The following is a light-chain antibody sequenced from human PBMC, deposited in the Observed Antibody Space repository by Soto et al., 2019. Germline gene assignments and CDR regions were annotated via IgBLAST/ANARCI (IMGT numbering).Light chain of an antibody. CDR1: QGISSY. J-gene: IGKJ1*01. Sequence: AIRMTQSPSSFSTSTGDTVTITCRASQGISSYLAWYQQKSGKAPKLLIYAASTLQGGVPSRFSGSGSGTDFTLTITSLQSEDFATYYCQQYYNQWTFGQGTKVEIK. CDR2: AAS. CDR3: QQYYNQWT. V-gene: IGKV1-8*01.